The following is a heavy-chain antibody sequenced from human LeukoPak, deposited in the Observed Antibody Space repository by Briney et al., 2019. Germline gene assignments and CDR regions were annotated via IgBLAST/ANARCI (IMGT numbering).Heavy chain of an antibody. CDR1: GFTFSTYA. V-gene: IGHV3-23*01. Sequence: GGSLRLSCAASGFTFSTYAMSWVRQAPGTGLEWVSVISGSGGSAYYADSVKGRFTISRDNSKNTLYLQMNSLRAEDTAVYYCAKFNSEPRVHFDYWGQGTLVTVSS. CDR2: ISGSGGSA. CDR3: AKFNSEPRVHFDY. D-gene: IGHD1-14*01. J-gene: IGHJ4*02.